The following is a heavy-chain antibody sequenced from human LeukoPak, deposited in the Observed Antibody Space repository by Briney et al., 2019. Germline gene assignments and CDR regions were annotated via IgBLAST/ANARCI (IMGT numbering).Heavy chain of an antibody. CDR2: ISGSGGST. Sequence: GGSLRLSCAASGLTFSSYAMSWVRQAPGKGLEWVSAISGSGGSTYYADSVKGRFTISRDNSKNTLYLQMNSLRAEDTAVYYCAKGAAYYYDSSGYYSYWGQGTLVTVSS. CDR1: GLTFSSYA. D-gene: IGHD3-22*01. J-gene: IGHJ4*02. V-gene: IGHV3-23*01. CDR3: AKGAAYYYDSSGYYSY.